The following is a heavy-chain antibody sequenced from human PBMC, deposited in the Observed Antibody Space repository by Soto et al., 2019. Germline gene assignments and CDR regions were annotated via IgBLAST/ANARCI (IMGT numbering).Heavy chain of an antibody. CDR1: GGSISSSGYY. CDR2: IYYSGST. J-gene: IGHJ5*02. CDR3: ARLHCNSPNCVPLDP. Sequence: SETLSLTCTVSGGSISSSGYYWGWIRQPPGKGLEWIGSIYYSGSTSYNPSLKSRVTMSVDTSKNQLSLKLSSVTAADTAVYYCARLHCNSPNCVPLDPWGQGTLVPVSS. D-gene: IGHD2-2*01. V-gene: IGHV4-39*01.